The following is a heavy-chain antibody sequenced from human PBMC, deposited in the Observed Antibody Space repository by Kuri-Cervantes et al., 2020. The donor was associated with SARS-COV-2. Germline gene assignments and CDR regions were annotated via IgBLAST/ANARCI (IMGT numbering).Heavy chain of an antibody. V-gene: IGHV3-21*01. D-gene: IGHD3/OR15-3a*01. J-gene: IGHJ4*02. CDR3: AKLALWTGDHNGKFDC. CDR2: ISSSGSYI. Sequence: GESLKISCEASGFTFSTYSMNLVRQAPGKGVQWVASISSSGSYIHYADSVRGRFTISRDNAKDSVYLQMNSLRADDTAVYYCAKLALWTGDHNGKFDCWGQGTLVTVSS. CDR1: GFTFSTYS.